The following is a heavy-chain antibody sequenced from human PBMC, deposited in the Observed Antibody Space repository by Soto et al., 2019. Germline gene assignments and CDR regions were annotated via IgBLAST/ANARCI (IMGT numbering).Heavy chain of an antibody. Sequence: GGSLRLSCAASGFSFTNYSVNWVSQAPGKGLEWVSYISSSSTTIYYADSVKGRFTISRDNAKNSLYLQMNSLRAEDTAVYYCATGLTYYYDSSGYYSPRPFDIWGQGTMVTVSS. CDR3: ATGLTYYYDSSGYYSPRPFDI. CDR1: GFSFTNYS. J-gene: IGHJ3*02. D-gene: IGHD3-22*01. CDR2: ISSSSTTI. V-gene: IGHV3-48*04.